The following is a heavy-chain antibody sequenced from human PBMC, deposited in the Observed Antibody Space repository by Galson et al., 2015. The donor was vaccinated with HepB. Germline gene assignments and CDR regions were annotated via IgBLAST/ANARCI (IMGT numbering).Heavy chain of an antibody. CDR3: ARDLFGGGWYGSGSYTENSNFDY. Sequence: SLRLSCAASGFTFSSYGMHWVRQAPGKGLEWVAVIWYDGSNKYYADSVKGRFTISRDNSKNTLYLQMNSLRAEDTAVYYCARDLFGGGWYGSGSYTENSNFDYWGQGTLVTVSS. D-gene: IGHD3-10*01. J-gene: IGHJ4*02. CDR1: GFTFSSYG. V-gene: IGHV3-33*01. CDR2: IWYDGSNK.